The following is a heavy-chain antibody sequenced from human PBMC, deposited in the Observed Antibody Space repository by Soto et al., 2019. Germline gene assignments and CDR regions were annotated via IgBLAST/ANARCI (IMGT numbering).Heavy chain of an antibody. V-gene: IGHV3-9*01. D-gene: IGHD6-19*01. CDR3: AKDKLGAGYSSGWYDY. Sequence: EVQLVESGGGLVQPGRSLRLSCTASGFTFDDYAMHWVRQAPGKGLEWVSGISWNSGSIGYAESVKGRFTISRDNAKNSLYLQMISLRAEDTALYYCAKDKLGAGYSSGWYDYWGQGSLVTVSS. CDR2: ISWNSGSI. J-gene: IGHJ4*02. CDR1: GFTFDDYA.